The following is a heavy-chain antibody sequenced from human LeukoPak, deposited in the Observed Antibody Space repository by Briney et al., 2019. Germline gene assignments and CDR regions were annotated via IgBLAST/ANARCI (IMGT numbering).Heavy chain of an antibody. CDR2: IYYSGTT. D-gene: IGHD6-25*01. Sequence: PSETLSLTCTVSGGSISSYYWSWIRQPPGEGLEWIGYIYYSGTTNYNPSLKSRVTISVDTSKNQFSLKLSSVTAADTAVYYCARQGGGFWYFDLWGRGTLVTVSS. J-gene: IGHJ2*01. CDR1: GGSISSYY. CDR3: ARQGGGFWYFDL. V-gene: IGHV4-59*08.